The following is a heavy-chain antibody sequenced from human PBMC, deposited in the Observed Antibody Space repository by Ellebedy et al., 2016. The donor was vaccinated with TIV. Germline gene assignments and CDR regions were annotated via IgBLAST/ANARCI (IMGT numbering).Heavy chain of an antibody. CDR3: AREVYVAGSHHYGLDV. CDR1: GGSISSYY. Sequence: SQTLSLTCAVSGGSISSYYWSWIRQPPGKGLEWIGYIYYSGSTTYNPSLNSLVTISVDTSKNQFSLKLSSVTAADTALYYCAREVYVAGSHHYGLDVWGQGTTVTVSS. J-gene: IGHJ6*02. CDR2: IYYSGST. V-gene: IGHV4-59*01. D-gene: IGHD2-8*01.